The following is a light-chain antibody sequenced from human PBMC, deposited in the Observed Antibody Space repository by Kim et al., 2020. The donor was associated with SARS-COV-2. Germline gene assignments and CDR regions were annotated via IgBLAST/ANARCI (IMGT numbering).Light chain of an antibody. CDR3: QQYDSPPIT. CDR2: GAS. Sequence: SPGESAALACRASQTISSNYLAWYQQKPGQAPRLLIYGASSRATGIPDRFSGSGSGTDFTLTIGGLEPEDFAVYYCQQYDSPPITFGQGTRLEIK. J-gene: IGKJ5*01. CDR1: QTISSNY. V-gene: IGKV3-20*01.